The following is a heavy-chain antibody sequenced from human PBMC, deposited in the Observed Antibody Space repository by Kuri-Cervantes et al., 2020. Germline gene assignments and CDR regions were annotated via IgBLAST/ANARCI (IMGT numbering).Heavy chain of an antibody. CDR1: GGSISSSSYY. J-gene: IGHJ4*02. CDR3: ARGLAGRFDY. D-gene: IGHD6-19*01. V-gene: IGHV4-39*07. CDR2: IYYSGST. Sequence: ESLKISCTVSGGSISSSSYYWGWIRQPPGKGLEWIGSIYYSGSTYYNPSLKSRVTISVDRSKNQFSLKLSSVTAADTAVYYCARGLAGRFDYWGQGTLVTVSS.